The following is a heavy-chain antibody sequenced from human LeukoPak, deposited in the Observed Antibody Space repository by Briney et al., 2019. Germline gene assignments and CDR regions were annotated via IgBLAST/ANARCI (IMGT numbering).Heavy chain of an antibody. J-gene: IGHJ4*02. CDR2: ISYDGSNK. V-gene: IGHV3-30*18. CDR3: AETLAGVGANYFDY. CDR1: GFTFSSYG. D-gene: IGHD1-26*01. Sequence: PGGSLRLSCAASGFTFSSYGMHWVRQAPGKGLEWVAVISYDGSNKYYADSVKGRFTISRDNSKNTLYLQMNSLRAEDTAVYYCAETLAGVGANYFDYWGQGTLVTVSS.